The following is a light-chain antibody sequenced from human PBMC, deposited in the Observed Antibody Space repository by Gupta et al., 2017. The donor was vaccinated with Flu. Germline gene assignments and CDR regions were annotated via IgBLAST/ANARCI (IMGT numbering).Light chain of an antibody. J-gene: IGKJ2*01. CDR3: QQYTTYSPIT. Sequence: DIQMTQSPSALSASVGDRVTIPCRASQTISDWLAWYQQKPGKAPKLLISSASTLEPGVPSRFSGSGSGTEFTLTISSLQPDDFATYYCQQYTTYSPITFGQGTKLGVK. CDR2: SAS. CDR1: QTISDW. V-gene: IGKV1-5*03.